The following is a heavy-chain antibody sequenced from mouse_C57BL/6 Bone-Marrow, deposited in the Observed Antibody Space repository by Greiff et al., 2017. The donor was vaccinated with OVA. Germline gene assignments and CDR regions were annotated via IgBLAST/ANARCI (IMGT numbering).Heavy chain of an antibody. CDR2: ISSGSSTI. V-gene: IGHV5-17*01. CDR3: ARRHDYDVAWFAY. Sequence: EVKLVESGGGLVKPGGSLKLSCAASGFTFSDYGMHWVRQAPEKGLEWVAYISSGSSTIYYADTVKGRVTISRDNAKNTLFLQMTSLRSEDTAMYYCARRHDYDVAWFAYWGQGTLVTVSA. CDR1: GFTFSDYG. D-gene: IGHD2-4*01. J-gene: IGHJ3*01.